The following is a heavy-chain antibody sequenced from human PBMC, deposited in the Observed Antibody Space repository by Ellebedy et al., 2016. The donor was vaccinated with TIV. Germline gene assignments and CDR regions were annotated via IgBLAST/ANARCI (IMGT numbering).Heavy chain of an antibody. J-gene: IGHJ4*02. CDR1: GFTFSTYS. CDR3: ARFAVVTAGDY. D-gene: IGHD2-21*02. Sequence: PGGSLRLSCVVSGFTFSTYSMNWVRQAPGKGLEWVSYICSSSSTIYYADSVKGRFTISRDNAKNILYLQMNSLRPEDTALYYCARFAVVTAGDYWGQGALVTVSS. CDR2: ICSSSSTI. V-gene: IGHV3-48*04.